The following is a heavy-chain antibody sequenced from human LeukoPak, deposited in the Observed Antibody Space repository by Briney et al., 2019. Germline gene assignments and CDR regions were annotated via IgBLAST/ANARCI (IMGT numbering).Heavy chain of an antibody. V-gene: IGHV3-30*04. CDR2: ISYDGSNK. CDR3: ARERSSSWYGTFDY. CDR1: GFTFSSYA. Sequence: PGRSLGLSCAASGFTFSSYAMHWVRQAPGKGLEWVAVISYDGSNKYYADSVKGRFTISRDNSKNTLYLQMNSLRAEDTAVYYCARERSSSWYGTFDYWGQGTLVTVSS. D-gene: IGHD6-13*01. J-gene: IGHJ4*02.